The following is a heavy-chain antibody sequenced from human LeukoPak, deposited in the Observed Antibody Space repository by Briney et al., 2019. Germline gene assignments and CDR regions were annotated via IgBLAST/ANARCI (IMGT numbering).Heavy chain of an antibody. D-gene: IGHD2-21*02. CDR2: IYYSGST. CDR3: ARDGVTYDAFDI. V-gene: IGHV4-59*01. J-gene: IGHJ3*02. Sequence: SETLSLTCTVSGGSINNYYWNWIRQPPGKGLEWIGYIYYSGSTNYNPSLKSRVTISVDTSKNQFPLKLSSVTAADTAVYYCARDGVTYDAFDIWGQGTMVTVSS. CDR1: GGSINNYY.